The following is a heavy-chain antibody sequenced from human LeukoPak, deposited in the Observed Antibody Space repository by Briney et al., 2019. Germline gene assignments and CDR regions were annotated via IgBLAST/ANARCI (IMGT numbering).Heavy chain of an antibody. Sequence: PGGSLRLSCAASGFTFSSYWMSWVRQAPGKGLEWVSYISSSGSTIYYADSVKGRCTISRDNAKNSLYLQMNSLRAEDTAVYYCAREDSGYAPFDYWGQGTLVTVSS. CDR2: ISSSGSTI. CDR1: GFTFSSYW. V-gene: IGHV3-48*04. J-gene: IGHJ4*02. CDR3: AREDSGYAPFDY. D-gene: IGHD3-9*01.